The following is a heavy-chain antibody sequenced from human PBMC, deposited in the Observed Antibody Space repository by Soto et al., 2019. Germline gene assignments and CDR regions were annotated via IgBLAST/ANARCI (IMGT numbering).Heavy chain of an antibody. V-gene: IGHV3-23*01. CDR2: ISGSGGST. J-gene: IGHJ5*02. CDR1: GFTFSSYA. D-gene: IGHD6-6*01. Sequence: EVQLLESGGGLVQPGGSLRLSCAASGFTFSSYAMSWVRQAPGKGLEWVSAISGSGGSTYYADSVKGRFTISRDNSKNTLYLQMNSLRAEDTAVYYCAKDPGVSRKWSIAALNWFDPWGQGTLVTVSS. CDR3: AKDPGVSRKWSIAALNWFDP.